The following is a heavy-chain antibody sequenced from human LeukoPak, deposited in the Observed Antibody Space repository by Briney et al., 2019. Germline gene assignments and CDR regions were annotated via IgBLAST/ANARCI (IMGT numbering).Heavy chain of an antibody. CDR3: AKISTSTNCCLEGSQH. J-gene: IGHJ1*01. CDR2: IKQDGSEK. D-gene: IGHD2-2*01. Sequence: GALRLSCAASGFTFSRYWMSWVRQAPGKGVEGGANIKQDGSEKYYVDSVKGRFTISRDNAKNSLYLQMNSLRPEDTAVYYCAKISTSTNCCLEGSQHWGQGTLVTVSS. CDR1: GFTFSRYW. V-gene: IGHV3-7*01.